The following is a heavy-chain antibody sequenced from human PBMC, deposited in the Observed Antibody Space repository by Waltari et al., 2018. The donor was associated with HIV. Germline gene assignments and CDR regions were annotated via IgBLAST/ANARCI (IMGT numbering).Heavy chain of an antibody. Sequence: EVQLVESGGGLVQPGGSLRLSCAAPGFTFSTYWMSWVRQAPGKGLEWVANIKQDGSEKYYVDSVKGRFTISRDNAKNSLYLQMNSLRAEDTAVYYCARMIVVVVAATGAFESWGQGTMVTVSS. J-gene: IGHJ3*02. CDR1: GFTFSTYW. CDR2: IKQDGSEK. D-gene: IGHD2-15*01. V-gene: IGHV3-7*01. CDR3: ARMIVVVVAATGAFES.